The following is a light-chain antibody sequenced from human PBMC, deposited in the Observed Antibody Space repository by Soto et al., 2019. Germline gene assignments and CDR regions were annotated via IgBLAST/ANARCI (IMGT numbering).Light chain of an antibody. CDR3: QQYHTSPVT. Sequence: EIILTQSPDTLSLSPGERATLSCRASQTVSSNYLAWCQQRPGQAPRLLIYGASTRAAGIPDRFSGSGSGTDFTLTITRLEPEDSAVYYCQQYHTSPVTFGQGTKVDIK. CDR2: GAS. CDR1: QTVSSNY. V-gene: IGKV3-20*01. J-gene: IGKJ1*01.